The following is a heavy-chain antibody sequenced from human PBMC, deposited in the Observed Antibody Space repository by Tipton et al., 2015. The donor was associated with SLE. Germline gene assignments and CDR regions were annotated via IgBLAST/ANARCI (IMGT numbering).Heavy chain of an antibody. J-gene: IGHJ6*02. D-gene: IGHD4-17*01. CDR1: GFTFSSYW. Sequence: GSLRLSCAASGFTFSSYWMSWVRQAPGKGLEWVANIKQDGSEKYYVDSVKGRFTISRDNAKDTLFLQLDSLRAEDTAVYYCAREVVTTVTKIDYYDMDVWGQGTTVTVSS. CDR3: AREVVTTVTKIDYYDMDV. CDR2: IKQDGSEK. V-gene: IGHV3-7*01.